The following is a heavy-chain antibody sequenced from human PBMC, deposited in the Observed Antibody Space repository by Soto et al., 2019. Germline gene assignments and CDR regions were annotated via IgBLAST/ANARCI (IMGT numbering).Heavy chain of an antibody. CDR2: MNPNSGNT. J-gene: IGHJ6*02. V-gene: IGHV1-8*01. CDR3: ASTGITMTSYGMDV. Sequence: ASVKVSCQASGYTFTSYDINWVRQATGQGLEWMGWMNPNSGNTGYARKFQGRVTMTRNTSISTAYMELSSLRSEDTAVYYCASTGITMTSYGMDVWGQGTTVTVSS. CDR1: GYTFTSYD. D-gene: IGHD3-22*01.